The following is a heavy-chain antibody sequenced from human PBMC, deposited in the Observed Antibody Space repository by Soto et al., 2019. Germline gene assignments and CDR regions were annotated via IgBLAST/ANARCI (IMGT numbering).Heavy chain of an antibody. V-gene: IGHV5-51*01. D-gene: IGHD3-22*01. Sequence: PGESLKISCKGSGYSFTSYWIGWVRQMPGKGLEWMGIIYPGGSDTRYSPSFQGQVTISADKSISTAHLQWSSLKASDTAMYYCARTTGNVGYLFSSGYPTGPDYWGQGTLVTVSS. CDR1: GYSFTSYW. J-gene: IGHJ4*02. CDR3: ARTTGNVGYLFSSGYPTGPDY. CDR2: IYPGGSDT.